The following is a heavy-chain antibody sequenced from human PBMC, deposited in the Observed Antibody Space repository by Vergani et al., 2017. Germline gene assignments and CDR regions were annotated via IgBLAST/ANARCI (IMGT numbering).Heavy chain of an antibody. Sequence: QVQLQESGPGLVKPSQTLSLTCTVSGGSISSGGYYWSWIRQHPGKGLEWIGYIYYSGSTNYNPSLKSRVTISVDTSKNQFSLKLSSVTAADTAVYYCARGAYYDSSGYYWGWFDPWGQGTLVTVSS. CDR1: GGSISSGGYY. V-gene: IGHV4-61*08. J-gene: IGHJ5*02. D-gene: IGHD3-22*01. CDR2: IYYSGST. CDR3: ARGAYYDSSGYYWGWFDP.